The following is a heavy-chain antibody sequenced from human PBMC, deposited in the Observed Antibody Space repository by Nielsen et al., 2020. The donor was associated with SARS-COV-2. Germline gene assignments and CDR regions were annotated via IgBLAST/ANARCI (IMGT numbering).Heavy chain of an antibody. Sequence: GESLKISCAASGFTFSSYGMHWVRQAPGKGLEWVAVISYDGSNKYYADSVKGRFTISRDNSKNTLYLQMNSLRAEDTAVYYCARGYSGSYYGAFDIWGQGTMVTVSS. J-gene: IGHJ3*02. CDR1: GFTFSSYG. CDR3: ARGYSGSYYGAFDI. D-gene: IGHD1-26*01. CDR2: ISYDGSNK. V-gene: IGHV3-30*03.